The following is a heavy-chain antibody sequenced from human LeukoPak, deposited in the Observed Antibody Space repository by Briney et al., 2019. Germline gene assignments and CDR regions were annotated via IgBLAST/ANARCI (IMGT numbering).Heavy chain of an antibody. V-gene: IGHV3-30*02. D-gene: IGHD2-8*01. CDR2: IRYDGSNK. CDR1: GFTFSSYG. Sequence: PGGSLRLSCAASGFTFSSYGMHWVRQAPGKGLEWVAFIRYDGSNKYYADSVKGRFTVSRDNSKNTLYLQMNSLRAEDTAVYYCAKDAKMVYAYYYFDYWGQGTLVTVSS. CDR3: AKDAKMVYAYYYFDY. J-gene: IGHJ4*02.